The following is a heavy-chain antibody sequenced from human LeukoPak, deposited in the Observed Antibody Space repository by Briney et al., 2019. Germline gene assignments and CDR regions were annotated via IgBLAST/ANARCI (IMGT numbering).Heavy chain of an antibody. CDR2: ISGSGDNT. CDR3: AKRSGYTTGWFFDF. J-gene: IGHJ4*02. CDR1: GFSFSSYA. Sequence: PGGSLKLSCAASGFSFSSYAMSWVRQAPGKVLEWVSSISGSGDNTYYAESVKGRFTISRDNSKNTLFLQMNSLRAEDTAVFYCAKRSGYTTGWFFDFWGQGTLVTVSS. D-gene: IGHD6-19*01. V-gene: IGHV3-23*01.